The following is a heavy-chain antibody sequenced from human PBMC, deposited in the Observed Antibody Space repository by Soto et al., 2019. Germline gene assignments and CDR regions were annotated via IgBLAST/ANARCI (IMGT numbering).Heavy chain of an antibody. V-gene: IGHV4-31*03. D-gene: IGHD3-3*01. CDR3: ARGHEITIFGVVNFWFDP. J-gene: IGHJ5*02. CDR2: IYYSGST. Sequence: QVQLQESGPGLVKPSQTLSLTCTVSGGSISSGGYYWSWIRQHPGKGLEWIGYIYYSGSTYYNPSLKSRVTISVGTSKNQFSLKLSSVTAADTAVYYCARGHEITIFGVVNFWFDPWGQGTLVTVSS. CDR1: GGSISSGGYY.